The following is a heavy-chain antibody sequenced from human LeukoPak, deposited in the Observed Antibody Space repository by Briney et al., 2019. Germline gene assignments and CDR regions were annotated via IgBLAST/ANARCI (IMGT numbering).Heavy chain of an antibody. CDR1: GXSISSYY. CDR2: IQTSGSI. D-gene: IGHD7-27*01. CDR3: ARLGKNAFDI. V-gene: IGHV4-4*07. J-gene: IGHJ3*02. Sequence: PSETLSLTCTVSGXSISSYYGSWIRQPAGKGLEYIGRIQTSGSINYNPSLKSRVTMSVDTSKNQFSLKLSSVTAADTAVYYCARLGKNAFDIWGQGTMVTVSS.